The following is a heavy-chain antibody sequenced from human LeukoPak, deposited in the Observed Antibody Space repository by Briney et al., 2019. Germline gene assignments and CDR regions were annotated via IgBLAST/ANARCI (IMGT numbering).Heavy chain of an antibody. Sequence: GGSLRLSCAASGFTFSSYEMTWVRQAPGKGLEWVACISNSGSTTLHADSVKGRFTISRDNAKNALFLQMNSLRAEDTAVYYCATKSTYWGQGTLVTVSS. CDR2: ISNSGSTT. CDR1: GFTFSSYE. J-gene: IGHJ4*02. D-gene: IGHD2/OR15-2a*01. V-gene: IGHV3-48*03. CDR3: ATKSTY.